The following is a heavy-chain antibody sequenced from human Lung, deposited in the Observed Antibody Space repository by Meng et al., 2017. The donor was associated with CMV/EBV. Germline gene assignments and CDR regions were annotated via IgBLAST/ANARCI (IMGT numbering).Heavy chain of an antibody. Sequence: GGSXRLXXAASGFTFSSYWMHWVRQAPGKGLEWVSRIDSDGSSTTYAESVKGRFTISRDNAKNTLFLQMISLRAEDTAVYYCTRDGDYYDATLHWGQGSLVNVSS. V-gene: IGHV3-74*01. J-gene: IGHJ4*02. CDR3: TRDGDYYDATLH. CDR1: GFTFSSYW. D-gene: IGHD3-16*01. CDR2: IDSDGSST.